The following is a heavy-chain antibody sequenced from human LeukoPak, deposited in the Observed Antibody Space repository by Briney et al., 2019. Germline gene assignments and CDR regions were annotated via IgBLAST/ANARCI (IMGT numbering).Heavy chain of an antibody. CDR2: VNTDGSST. J-gene: IGHJ3*02. D-gene: IGHD3-16*02. CDR1: GFTFSSYW. Sequence: GGSLRLSCAASGFTFSSYWMHWVRQAPGKGLVWVSRVNTDGSSTTYADSVKGRFTISRDNAKNTLYLQMNSLRAEDTAVYYCARVSAGVIGIKDVFDIWGQGTMVTVSS. V-gene: IGHV3-74*01. CDR3: ARVSAGVIGIKDVFDI.